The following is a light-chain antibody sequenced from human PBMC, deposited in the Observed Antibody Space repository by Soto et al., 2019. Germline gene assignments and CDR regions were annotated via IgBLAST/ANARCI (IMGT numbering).Light chain of an antibody. CDR1: SSDIGASNY. V-gene: IGLV2-14*01. CDR2: EVS. Sequence: QSALTQPASVSASPGQSITVSCIGTSSDIGASNYVSWYQQHPGKAPKLIISEVSNRPSGVSNRFSGSKSGSKASLTISGLQAEDEADYYCTSYTTSTTWVFGGGTKLTVL. CDR3: TSYTTSTTWV. J-gene: IGLJ3*02.